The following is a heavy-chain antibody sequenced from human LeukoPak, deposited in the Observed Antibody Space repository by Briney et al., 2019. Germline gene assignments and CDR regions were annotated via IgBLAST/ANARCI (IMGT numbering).Heavy chain of an antibody. CDR2: ISAYNGNT. CDR3: ARDNTPMVRGVMSNY. J-gene: IGHJ4*02. D-gene: IGHD3-10*01. Sequence: ASVKVSCKASGYTFTSYGISWVRQAPGQGLEWMGWISAYNGNTNCAQKLQGRVTMTTDTSTSTAYMELRSLRSDDTAVYYCARDNTPMVRGVMSNYWGQGTLVTVSS. CDR1: GYTFTSYG. V-gene: IGHV1-18*04.